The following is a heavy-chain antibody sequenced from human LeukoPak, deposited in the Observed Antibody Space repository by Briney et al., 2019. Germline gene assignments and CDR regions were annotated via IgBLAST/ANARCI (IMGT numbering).Heavy chain of an antibody. J-gene: IGHJ4*02. CDR2: MNPDSGNT. Sequence: GASVKVSCKASGYTFTGYYMHWVRQATGQGLEWMGWMNPDSGNTGYAQKFQGRVTMTRNTSISTAYMELSSLRSEDTAVYYCARASPDDICSNINCSTGGYDYWGQGTLVTVSS. D-gene: IGHD2-2*01. CDR1: GYTFTGYY. CDR3: ARASPDDICSNINCSTGGYDY. V-gene: IGHV1-8*02.